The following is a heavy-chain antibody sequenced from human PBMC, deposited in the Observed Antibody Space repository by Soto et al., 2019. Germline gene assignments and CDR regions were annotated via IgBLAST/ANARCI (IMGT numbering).Heavy chain of an antibody. D-gene: IGHD1-26*01. CDR3: ARDRWDGNYYYYGMDV. Sequence: ASVKVSCKASGYTFTSYGISWVRQAPGQGLEWMGWISAYNGNTNYAQKLQGRVTMTTDTSTSIAYMELRSLRSDDTAVYYCARDRWDGNYYYYGMDVWGQGTTVTVSS. CDR2: ISAYNGNT. V-gene: IGHV1-18*01. J-gene: IGHJ6*02. CDR1: GYTFTSYG.